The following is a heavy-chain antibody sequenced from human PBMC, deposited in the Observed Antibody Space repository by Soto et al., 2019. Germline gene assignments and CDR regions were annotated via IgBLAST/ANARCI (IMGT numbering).Heavy chain of an antibody. CDR2: IRSKANSYAT. J-gene: IGHJ5*02. Sequence: GGSLRLSCAASGFTFSGSAMHWVRQASGKGLEWVGRIRSKANSYATAYAASVKGRFTISRDDSKNTAYLQMNSLKTEDTAVYYCTRTFFCGGDCSLAPYWFDPWGQGTLVTVSS. D-gene: IGHD2-21*02. CDR3: TRTFFCGGDCSLAPYWFDP. V-gene: IGHV3-73*01. CDR1: GFTFSGSA.